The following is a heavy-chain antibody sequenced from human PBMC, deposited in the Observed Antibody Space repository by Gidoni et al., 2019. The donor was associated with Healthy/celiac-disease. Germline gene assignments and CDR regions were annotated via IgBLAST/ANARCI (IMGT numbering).Heavy chain of an antibody. CDR2: ISGSGGST. CDR1: GFTFSSYA. J-gene: IGHJ3*02. V-gene: IGHV3-23*01. Sequence: EVQLLESGGGLVQPGGSLRLSCAASGFTFSSYAMSWVRQAPGKGLEWVSAISGSGGSTYYADSVKGRFTISRDNSKNTLYLQMNSLRAEDTAVYYCAKSVPDYGDYSGAFDIWGQGTMVTVSS. D-gene: IGHD4-17*01. CDR3: AKSVPDYGDYSGAFDI.